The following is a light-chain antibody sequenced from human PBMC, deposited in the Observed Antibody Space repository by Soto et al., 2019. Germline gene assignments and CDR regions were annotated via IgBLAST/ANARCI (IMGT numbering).Light chain of an antibody. CDR2: LNSDGSH. V-gene: IGLV4-69*01. J-gene: IGLJ2*01. CDR1: SGHSTYD. CDR3: QTWGTAIHDVV. Sequence: QSVLTQSPSASASLGASVKLTCTLSSGHSTYDIAWHQQQPEKGPRYLMKLNSDGSHSKGDGIPDRFSGSSSGAERHLTISSLQSEDEADYYCQTWGTAIHDVVFGGGTKLTVL.